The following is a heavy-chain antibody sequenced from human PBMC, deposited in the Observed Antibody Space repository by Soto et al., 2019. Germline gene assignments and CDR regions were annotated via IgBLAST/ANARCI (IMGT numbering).Heavy chain of an antibody. CDR1: GGSISSGGYY. J-gene: IGHJ4*02. CDR3: ARDSAGDSSGYYY. D-gene: IGHD3-22*01. CDR2: IYYSGST. Sequence: SETLSLTCTVSGGSISSGGYYWSWIRQHPGKGLEWIGYIYYSGSTYYNPSLKSRVTISVDTSKNQFPLKLSSVTAADTAVYYCARDSAGDSSGYYYWGQGTLVTVSS. V-gene: IGHV4-31*03.